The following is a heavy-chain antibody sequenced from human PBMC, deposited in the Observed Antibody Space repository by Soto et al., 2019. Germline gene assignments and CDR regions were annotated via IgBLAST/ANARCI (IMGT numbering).Heavy chain of an antibody. Sequence: GGSLRLSCVASGFTFGNSAMYWVRQAPGKGLECVSSISSNGGSTYYADSVKGRFTISRDNSKNTLYLQMGSLRADDMAVYYCATVGNYGNFDYWGQGTLGTVSS. J-gene: IGHJ4*02. D-gene: IGHD3-10*01. CDR2: ISSNGGST. CDR3: ATVGNYGNFDY. CDR1: GFTFGNSA. V-gene: IGHV3-64*02.